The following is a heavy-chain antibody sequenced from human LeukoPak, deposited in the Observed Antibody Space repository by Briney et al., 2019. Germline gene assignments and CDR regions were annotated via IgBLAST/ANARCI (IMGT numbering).Heavy chain of an antibody. V-gene: IGHV1-8*02. CDR3: ARPIAAAGHEVGYDY. CDR2: MNPNSGNT. J-gene: IGHJ4*02. Sequence: EASVKVSCKASGYTFTGYYMHWVRQAPGQGLEWMGWMNPNSGNTGYAQKFQGRVTMTRNTSISTAYMELSSLRSEDTAVYYCARPIAAAGHEVGYDYWGQGTLVTVSS. CDR1: GYTFTGYY. D-gene: IGHD6-13*01.